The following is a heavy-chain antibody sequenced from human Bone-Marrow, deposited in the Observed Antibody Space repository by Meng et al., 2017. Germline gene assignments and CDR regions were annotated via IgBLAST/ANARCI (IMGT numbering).Heavy chain of an antibody. CDR3: ARDKQEREGGHYQRVLESAYYCYGMDV. V-gene: IGHV1-69*05. CDR2: IIPIFGTA. D-gene: IGHD2-2*01. Sequence: AAKVSCKASGGTFSSYSISWVRQAPGQGRQGMGGIIPIFGTANYAQKFQGRVTITTDESTSTAYMELSSRRSEDTAVYYCARDKQEREGGHYQRVLESAYYCYGMDVWGQGATVTVSS. J-gene: IGHJ6*02. CDR1: GGTFSSYS.